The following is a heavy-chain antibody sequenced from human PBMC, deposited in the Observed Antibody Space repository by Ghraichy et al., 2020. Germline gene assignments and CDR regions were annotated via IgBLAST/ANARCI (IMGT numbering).Heavy chain of an antibody. CDR1: GYTFTHYG. CDR3: ARDLWGALNFDY. CDR2: VSPYNGDT. D-gene: IGHD7-27*01. J-gene: IGHJ4*02. V-gene: IGHV1-18*01. Sequence: ASVKVSCKASGYTFTHYGISWVRQAPGQGLEWMGWVSPYNGDTNYVQKLQGRVTMTTDTSTNTAYMELRSLRTDDTAVYYCARDLWGALNFDYWGQGTPVTVSS.